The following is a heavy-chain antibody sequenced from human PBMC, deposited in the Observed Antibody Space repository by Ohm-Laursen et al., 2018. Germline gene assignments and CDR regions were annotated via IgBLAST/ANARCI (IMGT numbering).Heavy chain of an antibody. Sequence: ASVKVSCNASGYTFTTYDITWVRQAAGQGPEWMGWMNPNSGNTGYAQKFQDRVTMTSDTSISTAYMELYGLTSEDTAAYYCARAVRNQLVSDYWGQGTLVTVSS. CDR1: GYTFTTYD. J-gene: IGHJ4*02. D-gene: IGHD1-1*01. CDR3: ARAVRNQLVSDY. V-gene: IGHV1-8*02. CDR2: MNPNSGNT.